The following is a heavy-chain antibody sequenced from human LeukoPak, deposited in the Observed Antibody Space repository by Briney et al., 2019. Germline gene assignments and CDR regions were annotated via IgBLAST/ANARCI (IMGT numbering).Heavy chain of an antibody. CDR3: ARDRPLRYFDWFDY. J-gene: IGHJ4*02. V-gene: IGHV1-18*01. D-gene: IGHD3-9*01. CDR2: ISAYNGNT. CDR1: GYTFTSYG. Sequence: ASVKVSCKTSGYTFTSYGISWVRQAPGQGLEWMGWISAYNGNTNYAQKLQGRVTMTTDTSTSTAYMELRSLRSDDTAVYYCARDRPLRYFDWFDYWGQGTLVTVSS.